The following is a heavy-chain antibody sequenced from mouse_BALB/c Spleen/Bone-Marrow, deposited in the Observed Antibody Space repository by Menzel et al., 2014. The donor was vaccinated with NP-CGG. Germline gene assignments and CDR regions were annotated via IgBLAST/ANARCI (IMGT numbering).Heavy chain of an antibody. Sequence: EVKLVESGGDLVKPGGSLKLSCGASGFTFSSYGMSWVRQTPDKRLEWVATISSGGSYTYYPDSMKGRFTISRDNAKNTLYLQMSSLKSEDTAMYYCARPTTVVATGGSFDYWGQGTTLAVSS. CDR2: ISSGGSYT. J-gene: IGHJ2*01. CDR3: ARPTTVVATGGSFDY. D-gene: IGHD1-1*01. V-gene: IGHV5-6*02. CDR1: GFTFSSYG.